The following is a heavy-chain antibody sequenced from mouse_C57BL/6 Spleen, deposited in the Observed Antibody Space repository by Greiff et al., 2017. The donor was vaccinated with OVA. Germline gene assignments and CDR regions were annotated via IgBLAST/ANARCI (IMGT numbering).Heavy chain of an antibody. V-gene: IGHV5-12*01. J-gene: IGHJ4*01. CDR3: ERQGLVLYGRYYYAMDY. D-gene: IGHD1-1*01. CDR2: ISNGGGST. Sequence: EVMLVESGGGLVQPGGSLKLSCAASGFTFSDYYMYWVRQTPEKRLEWVAYISNGGGSTYYPDTVKGRFTISRDNAKNTLYLQMSRLRSEDAAMYYCERQGLVLYGRYYYAMDYWGQGTSVTVSS. CDR1: GFTFSDYY.